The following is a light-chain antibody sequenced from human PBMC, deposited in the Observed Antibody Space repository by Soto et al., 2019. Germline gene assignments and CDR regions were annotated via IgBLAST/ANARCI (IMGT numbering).Light chain of an antibody. J-gene: IGKJ1*01. CDR2: GAS. Sequence: EIVLTQSPGTLSLSPGERATLSCSATQSVTITNLAWYQQKPGQPPRLLLYGASSRATGIPDRFSGSGSGTDFTLTISRLEPEDFAVYYCQQYGSSPWTFGQGTKVEIK. CDR1: QSVTITN. V-gene: IGKV3-20*01. CDR3: QQYGSSPWT.